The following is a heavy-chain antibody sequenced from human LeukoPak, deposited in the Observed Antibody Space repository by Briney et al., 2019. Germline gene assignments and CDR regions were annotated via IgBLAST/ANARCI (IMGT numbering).Heavy chain of an antibody. V-gene: IGHV3-7*03. CDR1: GFIFGSYW. CDR2: IKQDGSDK. J-gene: IGHJ4*02. D-gene: IGHD6-13*01. CDR3: ARFSGGHSSSWHPYYFDY. Sequence: GGSLRLSCAGSGFIFGSYWMSWVRQAPGKGLEWVANIKQDGSDKYYVDSVKGRFTISRDNAKNSLYLQMNSLRAEDTAVYYCARFSGGHSSSWHPYYFDYWGQGTLVTVSS.